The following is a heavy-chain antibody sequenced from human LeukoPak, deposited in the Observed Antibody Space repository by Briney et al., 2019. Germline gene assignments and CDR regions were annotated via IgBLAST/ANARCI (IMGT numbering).Heavy chain of an antibody. Sequence: ASVKVSCKTSGYTFTDYYIHWVRQAPGQGLEWMGLINPSGGSTNYAQKFQGRVTMTRDTSTSTVYMELSSLGSEDTAVYYCAKGHSITMIRGGQWYYYMDVWGKGTTVTISS. CDR1: GYTFTDYY. CDR3: AKGHSITMIRGGQWYYYMDV. V-gene: IGHV1-46*01. CDR2: INPSGGST. D-gene: IGHD3-10*01. J-gene: IGHJ6*03.